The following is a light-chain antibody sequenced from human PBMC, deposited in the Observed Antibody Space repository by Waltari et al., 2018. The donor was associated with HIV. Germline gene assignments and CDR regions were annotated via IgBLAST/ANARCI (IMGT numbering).Light chain of an antibody. CDR3: QKYKRALLT. V-gene: IGKV1-27*01. J-gene: IGKJ5*01. CDR1: QGISNF. CDR2: AAS. Sequence: DIQMTQSPSSLSASVGDRVTITCRASQGISNFLAWYQQKPVKVPRLLIYAASTLHSGVPSLFSGSGSETDFTLTISSLQPEDVATYYCQKYKRALLTFGQGTRLEIK.